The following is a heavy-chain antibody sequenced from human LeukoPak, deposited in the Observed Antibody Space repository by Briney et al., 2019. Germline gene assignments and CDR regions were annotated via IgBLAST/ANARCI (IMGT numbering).Heavy chain of an antibody. Sequence: SETLSLTCTVSGGSISSYYWSWIRQPPGKGLEWIGRIYTSGSTNYNPSLKSRVTMSVDTSKNQFSLKLSSVTAADTAVYYCARAFITIFGVVTPYYFDYWGQGTLVTVSS. CDR2: IYTSGST. J-gene: IGHJ4*02. V-gene: IGHV4-4*07. D-gene: IGHD3-3*01. CDR1: GGSISSYY. CDR3: ARAFITIFGVVTPYYFDY.